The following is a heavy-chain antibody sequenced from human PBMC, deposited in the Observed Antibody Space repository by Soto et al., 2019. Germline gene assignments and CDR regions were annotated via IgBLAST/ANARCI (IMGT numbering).Heavy chain of an antibody. CDR3: ASSSLYGMDV. Sequence: SETLSLTCAVYGASLSDNYCNWLRQPPGKGLEWIGEINHSGNTNYNPSLRSRVIISIDTSKNQFSLKVGSVTAADTAVYYCASSSLYGMDVWGQGTTVTVSS. J-gene: IGHJ6*02. V-gene: IGHV4-34*01. CDR2: INHSGNT. CDR1: GASLSDNY.